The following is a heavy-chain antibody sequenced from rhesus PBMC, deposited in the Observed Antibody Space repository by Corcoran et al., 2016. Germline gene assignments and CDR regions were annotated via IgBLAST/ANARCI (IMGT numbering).Heavy chain of an antibody. D-gene: IGHD4-29*01. CDR2: FSGRSGST. CDR1: GGSFRGYY. CDR3: AREKAGYGSSSGLDS. J-gene: IGHJ6*01. Sequence: QVQLQESGPGLVKPSETLSLTCAVSGGSFRGYYCGWFRPPPGKGPEWLGYFSGRSGSTSYNPSLTSRVTISTDTSKNQFSLKVSSVTAADTAVYYCAREKAGYGSSSGLDSWGQGVVVTVSS. V-gene: IGHV4-165*01.